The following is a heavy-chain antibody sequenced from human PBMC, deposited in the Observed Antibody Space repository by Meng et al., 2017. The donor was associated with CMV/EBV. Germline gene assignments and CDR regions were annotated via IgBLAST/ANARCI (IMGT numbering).Heavy chain of an antibody. CDR1: GGSISSYY. CDR2: IYTSGST. J-gene: IGHJ2*01. D-gene: IGHD1-7*01. CDR3: AKSSEQNWNYGGWYFDL. V-gene: IGHV4-4*07. Sequence: VQRQRSGPGLLKPSGTLSPTGTVSGGSISSYYWSWIRQPAGKGLEWIGRIYTSGSTNYNPSLKSRVTMSVDTSKNQFSLKLSSVTAADTAVYYCAKSSEQNWNYGGWYFDLWGRGTLVTVSS.